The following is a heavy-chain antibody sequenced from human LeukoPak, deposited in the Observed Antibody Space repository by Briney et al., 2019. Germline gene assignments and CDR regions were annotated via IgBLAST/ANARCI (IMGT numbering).Heavy chain of an antibody. Sequence: GGSLRLSCAASGFTFSDYYMSRIRQAPGKGLEWVSYISSSGSTIYYADSVKGRFTISRDNAKNSLYLQMNSLRAEDTAVYYCARDEPPYYYDSSGSHDYWGQGTLVTVSS. CDR1: GFTFSDYY. CDR2: ISSSGSTI. CDR3: ARDEPPYYYDSSGSHDY. V-gene: IGHV3-11*01. D-gene: IGHD3-22*01. J-gene: IGHJ4*02.